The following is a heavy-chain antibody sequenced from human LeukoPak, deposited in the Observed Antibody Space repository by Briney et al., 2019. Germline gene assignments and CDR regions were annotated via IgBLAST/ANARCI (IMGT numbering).Heavy chain of an antibody. CDR3: ARVIVGATGGPFDY. D-gene: IGHD1-26*01. CDR2: INTDGSST. Sequence: PGRSLRLSCAASGFTFSSYWMHWVRQAPGKGLVWVSRINTDGSSTSYADSVKGRFTISRDNAKNTLYLQMNSLRAEDTAVYYCARVIVGATGGPFDYWGQGTLVTVSS. V-gene: IGHV3-74*01. CDR1: GFTFSSYW. J-gene: IGHJ4*02.